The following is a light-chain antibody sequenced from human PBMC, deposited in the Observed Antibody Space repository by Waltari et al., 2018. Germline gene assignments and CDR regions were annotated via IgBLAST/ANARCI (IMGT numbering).Light chain of an antibody. V-gene: IGLV3-19*01. CDR2: GNN. CDR3: NSRDRRHNSML. J-gene: IGLJ2*01. Sequence: SSDMTQDHTVSVALVQTVRITCQGDTTRTYSSVWYQQKPGQAPILVNYGNNNRPSGIPDRFSGARSGNTASLIITGAQAEDEAADYCNSRDRRHNSMLFGGGTKLTVL. CDR1: TTRTYS.